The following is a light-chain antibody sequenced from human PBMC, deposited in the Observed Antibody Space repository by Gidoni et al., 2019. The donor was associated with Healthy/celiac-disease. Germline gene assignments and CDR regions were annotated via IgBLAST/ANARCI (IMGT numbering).Light chain of an antibody. CDR2: GAS. CDR3: QQYGSSPRS. J-gene: IGKJ2*04. V-gene: IGKV3-20*01. CDR1: QSVSSNY. Sequence: ESLLTQSPDTLSLSPGERATLSCRASQSVSSNYLAWYQQKPGQAPRLLIYGASSRATGVPDRFSGSGSGTDFTLTISRLEPEDFAVYYCQQYGSSPRSFGQGTKLEIK.